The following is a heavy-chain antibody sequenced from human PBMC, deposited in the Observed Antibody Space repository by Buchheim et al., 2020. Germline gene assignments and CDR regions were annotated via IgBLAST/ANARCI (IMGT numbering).Heavy chain of an antibody. J-gene: IGHJ4*02. Sequence: EVQLVKSGGGLVQPGGSLRLSCAASGFSVSDHYMDWVRQAPGKGLEWVGRSRNKANSFITHYAASVKGRFTISRDDSKKSVDLQMNSLKTEDTAVYFCAREDFGGSFDYWGQG. D-gene: IGHD4-23*01. V-gene: IGHV3-72*01. CDR2: SRNKANSFIT. CDR1: GFSVSDHY. CDR3: AREDFGGSFDY.